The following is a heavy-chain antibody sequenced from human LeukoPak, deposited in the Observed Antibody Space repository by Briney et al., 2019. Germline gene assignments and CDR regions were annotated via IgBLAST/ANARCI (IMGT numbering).Heavy chain of an antibody. CDR1: GFTFSSYE. CDR2: ISSSGSTI. Sequence: PGGSLRLSCAASGFTFSSYEMNWVRQAPGKGLEWVSYISSSGSTIYYADSVKGRFTISRDNAKNSLYLQMNSLRAEDMALYYCVAAAGLKLAFDIWGQGTMVTVSS. J-gene: IGHJ3*02. V-gene: IGHV3-48*03. CDR3: VAAAGLKLAFDI. D-gene: IGHD6-13*01.